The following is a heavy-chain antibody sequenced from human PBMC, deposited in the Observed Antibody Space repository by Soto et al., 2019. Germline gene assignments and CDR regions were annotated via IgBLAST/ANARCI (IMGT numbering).Heavy chain of an antibody. CDR3: ARGTRDDYNLHKYYFDS. CDR2: IYHSGST. Sequence: PSETLSLTCTVSGGSIITFFWSWIRQPPGKGLEWIGYIYHSGSTNYNPSLRSRVTMSLDTSNYQFSLRLSSVTAADTAVYYCARGTRDDYNLHKYYFDSWGQGTLVTVSS. V-gene: IGHV4-59*01. D-gene: IGHD4-4*01. J-gene: IGHJ4*02. CDR1: GGSIITFF.